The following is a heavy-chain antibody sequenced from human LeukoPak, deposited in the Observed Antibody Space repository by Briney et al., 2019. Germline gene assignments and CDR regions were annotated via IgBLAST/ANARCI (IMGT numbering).Heavy chain of an antibody. Sequence: ASVKVSCKASGYTFTSYYMHWVRQAPGQGLEWMGWISAYNGNTNYAQKLQGRVTMTTDTSTSTAYMELRSLRSDDTAVYYCARDRDIVVVPAAVYYYYYYMDVWGKGTTATVS. V-gene: IGHV1-18*04. CDR3: ARDRDIVVVPAAVYYYYYYMDV. J-gene: IGHJ6*03. CDR1: GYTFTSYY. CDR2: ISAYNGNT. D-gene: IGHD2-2*01.